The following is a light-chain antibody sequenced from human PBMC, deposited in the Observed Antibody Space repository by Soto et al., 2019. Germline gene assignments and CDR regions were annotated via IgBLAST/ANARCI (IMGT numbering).Light chain of an antibody. Sequence: DIPLTQSPSPLFASVGDRVTITCRASQDIRKYLNWYRQKPGKAPKLLIYDASHLETGVPSRFSCGGAGTDYTLTIASLKPEDISTDYCPQYDVLPITFGQGTRLEIK. CDR3: PQYDVLPIT. V-gene: IGKV1-33*01. CDR1: QDIRKY. CDR2: DAS. J-gene: IGKJ5*01.